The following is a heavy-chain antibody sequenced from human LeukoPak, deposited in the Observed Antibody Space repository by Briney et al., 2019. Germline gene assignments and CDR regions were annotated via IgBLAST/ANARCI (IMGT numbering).Heavy chain of an antibody. CDR1: GGTFSSYA. CDR3: ARDRRYYYYYMDV. V-gene: IGHV1-69*05. J-gene: IGHJ6*03. CDR2: IIPIFGTA. Sequence: SVKVSCKASGGTFSSYAISWVRQAPGQGLEWMGRIIPIFGTANYAQKFQGRVTITTDESTSTAYMELSSLRSEDTAVYYCARDRRYYYYYMDVWGKGTTVTVSS.